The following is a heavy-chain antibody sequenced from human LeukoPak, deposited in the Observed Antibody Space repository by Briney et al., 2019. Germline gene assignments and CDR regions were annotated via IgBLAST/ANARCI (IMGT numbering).Heavy chain of an antibody. CDR2: ISSTSSTI. J-gene: IGHJ6*03. CDR3: AGSGNIAARYYYYMDV. V-gene: IGHV3-48*01. Sequence: GGSLRLSCAVSAFTFSTYNMNWVRQAPGKGLEWVSYISSTSSTIYYADSVKGRFTISRDNAKNSLYLRMNSLRAEDTAVYYCAGSGNIAARYYYYMDVWGKGTTVTVSS. D-gene: IGHD6-6*01. CDR1: AFTFSTYN.